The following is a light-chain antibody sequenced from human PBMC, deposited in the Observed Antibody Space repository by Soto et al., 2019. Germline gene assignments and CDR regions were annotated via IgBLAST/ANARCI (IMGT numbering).Light chain of an antibody. CDR1: SSDVGGYNY. CDR2: EVS. CDR3: SSYAGNNIWV. J-gene: IGLJ3*02. Sequence: QSALTQPPSASGSPGQSVTMSCTGTSSDVGGYNYVSWYRQHPGKAPKLMIYEVSERPSGVPDRFSGSKSGNAASLTVSGLQAEDEAEYYCSSYAGNNIWVFGGGTKLTVL. V-gene: IGLV2-8*01.